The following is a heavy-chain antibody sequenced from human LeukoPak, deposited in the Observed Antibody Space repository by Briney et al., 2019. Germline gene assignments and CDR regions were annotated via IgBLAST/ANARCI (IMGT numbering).Heavy chain of an antibody. D-gene: IGHD6-19*01. CDR1: GFTFDDYA. CDR2: ISWNSGSI. J-gene: IGHJ4*02. Sequence: GGSLRLSCAASGFTFDDYAMHWVRQAPGEGLEWVSGISWNSGSIGYADSVKGRFTISRDNTKNSLYLQMNSLRAEDTALYYCAKVLAGTFDYWGQGTLVTVSS. CDR3: AKVLAGTFDY. V-gene: IGHV3-9*01.